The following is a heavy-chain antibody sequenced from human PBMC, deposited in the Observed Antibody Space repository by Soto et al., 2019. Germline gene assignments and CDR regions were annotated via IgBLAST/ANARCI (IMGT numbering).Heavy chain of an antibody. CDR3: ATTVLWFGEFYFDY. D-gene: IGHD3-10*01. Sequence: LRLSCAASGFTFSSYAMSWVRQAPGKGLEWVSAISGSGGSTYYADSVKGRFTISRDNSKNTLYLQMNSLRAEDTAVYYCATTVLWFGEFYFDYWGQGTLVTVSS. CDR2: ISGSGGST. J-gene: IGHJ4*02. V-gene: IGHV3-23*01. CDR1: GFTFSSYA.